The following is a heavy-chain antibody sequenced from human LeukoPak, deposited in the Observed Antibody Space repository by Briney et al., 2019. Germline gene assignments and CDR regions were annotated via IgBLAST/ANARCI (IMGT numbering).Heavy chain of an antibody. V-gene: IGHV5-51*01. Sequence: GESLKISCKGSGYSFTSYWIGWVRQMPGKGLEWMGIIYPGDSDTRYSPSFQGQVTISADKSISTAYLQWSSLKASDTAMYYCARHLGAAAGTDYFDYWGQGTLITVSS. CDR2: IYPGDSDT. J-gene: IGHJ4*02. CDR3: ARHLGAAAGTDYFDY. D-gene: IGHD6-13*01. CDR1: GYSFTSYW.